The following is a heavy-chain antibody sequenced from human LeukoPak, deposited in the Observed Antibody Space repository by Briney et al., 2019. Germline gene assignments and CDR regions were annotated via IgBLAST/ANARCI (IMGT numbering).Heavy chain of an antibody. V-gene: IGHV4-59*08. Sequence: SETLSLTCTVSGGSISSHYWSWIRQPPRKGLEWIGYIHYSGSTNYNPSLKSRVTISEDTSKNQFSLKLSSVTAADTAVYYCARLANWAQDDYWGQGALVTVSS. CDR3: ARLANWAQDDY. CDR2: IHYSGST. J-gene: IGHJ4*02. CDR1: GGSISSHY. D-gene: IGHD7-27*01.